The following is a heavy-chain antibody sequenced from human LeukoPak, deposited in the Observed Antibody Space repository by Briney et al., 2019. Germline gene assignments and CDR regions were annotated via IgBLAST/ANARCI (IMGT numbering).Heavy chain of an antibody. CDR3: VKRLRGVPDY. D-gene: IGHD3-10*01. J-gene: IGHJ4*02. CDR2: ISGGGDST. CDR1: GFTFSDFA. Sequence: PGGSLRLSCAPSGFTFSDFAMGWVRQAPGKGLEWVSAISGGGDSTSYVDSVKGRSTISRDNSKNTLYLQMSSLRAEDTAVYYCVKRLRGVPDYWGQGTLVTVSS. V-gene: IGHV3-23*01.